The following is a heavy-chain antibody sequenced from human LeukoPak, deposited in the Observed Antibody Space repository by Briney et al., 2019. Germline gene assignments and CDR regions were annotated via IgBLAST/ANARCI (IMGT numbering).Heavy chain of an antibody. CDR1: GFTFSSYG. V-gene: IGHV3-33*01. CDR3: ARSTWNVVVINFDY. CDR2: IWYDGSNK. Sequence: GGSLRLSCAASGFTFSSYGMHWVRQAPGKGLEWVAVIWYDGSNKYYADSVKGRFTISRDNSKHTLSLQMNSLRAEDTAVYYCARSTWNVVVINFDYWGQGTLVTVSS. J-gene: IGHJ4*02. D-gene: IGHD3-22*01.